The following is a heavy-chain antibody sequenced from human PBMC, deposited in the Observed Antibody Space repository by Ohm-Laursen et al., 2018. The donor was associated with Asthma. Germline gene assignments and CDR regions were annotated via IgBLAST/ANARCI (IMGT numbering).Heavy chain of an antibody. CDR2: IFHSGSA. Sequence: PSDTLSLTCTVSGGAINRGGYYWSWIRQHPGKGLEYIGYIFHSGSAYYNPSLKSRVTISLDTSNIKFSLELSSVTAADTAVYYCARYTTAVTFDSWGQGTLVTVSS. CDR1: GGAINRGGYY. J-gene: IGHJ5*01. V-gene: IGHV4-31*03. D-gene: IGHD4-17*01. CDR3: ARYTTAVTFDS.